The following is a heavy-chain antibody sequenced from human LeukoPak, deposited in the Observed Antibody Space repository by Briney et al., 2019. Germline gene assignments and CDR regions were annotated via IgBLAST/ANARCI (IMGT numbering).Heavy chain of an antibody. CDR2: IYSGGST. V-gene: IGHV3-53*01. Sequence: GGSLRLSCAASGFTVSSNYMSWVRQAPGKGLEWVSVIYSGGSTYYADSVKGRFTISRDNSKNTLHLQMNSLRAEDTAVYYCAKDHVGRSGSYLAFDYWGQGTLVTVSS. CDR3: AKDHVGRSGSYLAFDY. D-gene: IGHD1-26*01. CDR1: GFTVSSNY. J-gene: IGHJ4*02.